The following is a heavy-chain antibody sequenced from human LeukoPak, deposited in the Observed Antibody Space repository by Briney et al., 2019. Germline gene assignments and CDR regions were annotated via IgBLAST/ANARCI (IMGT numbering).Heavy chain of an antibody. D-gene: IGHD6-25*01. J-gene: IGHJ3*02. V-gene: IGHV1-69*06. CDR1: GGTFSSYA. Sequence: ASVKVSCKASGGTFSSYAISWVRQAPGHGLEWMGGIIPIFGTANYAQKFQGRVTITADKSTSTAYMELSSLRSEDTAVYYCARSGIRPGAFDIWGQGTMVTVSS. CDR2: IIPIFGTA. CDR3: ARSGIRPGAFDI.